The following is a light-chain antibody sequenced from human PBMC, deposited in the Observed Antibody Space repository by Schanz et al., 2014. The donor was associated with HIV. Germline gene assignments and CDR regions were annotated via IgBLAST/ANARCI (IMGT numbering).Light chain of an antibody. V-gene: IGLV2-8*01. CDR2: EVS. CDR1: SSDVGGYNY. J-gene: IGLJ3*02. CDR3: AAWDDSLSGWV. Sequence: QSALTQPPSASGSPGQSVTISCPGTSSDVGGYNYVSWYQQHPGKAPKLLIYEVSKRPSGVPDRFSGSKSGTSASLAISGLRSEDEADYYCAAWDDSLSGWVFGGGTKLTVL.